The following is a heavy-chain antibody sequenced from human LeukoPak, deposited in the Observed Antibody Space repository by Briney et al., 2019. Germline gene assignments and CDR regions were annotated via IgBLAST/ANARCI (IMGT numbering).Heavy chain of an antibody. Sequence: GASVKVSCKASGYTFTGYYMHWVRQAPGQGLEWMGWINPNSGGTNYAQKFQGRVTMTRDTSISTAYMELSRLRSDDTAVYYCARATMVRGVILHHFDYWGQGTLVTVSS. V-gene: IGHV1-2*02. J-gene: IGHJ4*02. D-gene: IGHD3-10*01. CDR3: ARATMVRGVILHHFDY. CDR2: INPNSGGT. CDR1: GYTFTGYY.